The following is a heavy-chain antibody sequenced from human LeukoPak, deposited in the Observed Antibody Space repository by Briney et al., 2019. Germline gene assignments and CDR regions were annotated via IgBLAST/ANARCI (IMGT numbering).Heavy chain of an antibody. Sequence: ESGPTLVKPTQTLTLTCTFSGFSLATSRVGVGWIRQPPGKALEWLALIYWNDNKRYSPSLRSRLTVTKDTSKTQVFLTMTKMDPVDTATYYCAHGCGDYDPYFDYWGQGTLVTVSS. CDR2: IYWNDNK. D-gene: IGHD4-17*01. V-gene: IGHV2-5*01. J-gene: IGHJ4*02. CDR1: GFSLATSRVG. CDR3: AHGCGDYDPYFDY.